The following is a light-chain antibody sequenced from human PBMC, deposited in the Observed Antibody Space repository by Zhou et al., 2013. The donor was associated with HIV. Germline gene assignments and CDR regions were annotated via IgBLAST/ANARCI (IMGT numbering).Light chain of an antibody. CDR3: QQYDDLPSIT. Sequence: AIRMTQSPSSLSASTGDRVTITCRASQDVSGYVAWYQQKPGKAPKLLISAASTLEPGVPSRFSGSGSGTDFTFTISSLQPEDIATYYCQQYDDLPSITFGQGTRLEIK. V-gene: IGKV1-8*01. CDR2: AAS. CDR1: QDVSGY. J-gene: IGKJ5*01.